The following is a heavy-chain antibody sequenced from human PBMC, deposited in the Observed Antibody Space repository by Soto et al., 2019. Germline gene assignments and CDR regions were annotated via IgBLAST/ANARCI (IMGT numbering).Heavy chain of an antibody. D-gene: IGHD6-19*01. Sequence: PGGSLSLSCAASGFPFNSYAMSWVRPAPGKGLEWVSAIGSDGTAIQYADFVKGRFTISKDNSNDMLYLQMNSLRAEDTAVYYCVRPGLTVPGTRYFDHWGQGALVTVSS. CDR3: VRPGLTVPGTRYFDH. CDR1: GFPFNSYA. CDR2: IGSDGTAI. J-gene: IGHJ4*02. V-gene: IGHV3-23*05.